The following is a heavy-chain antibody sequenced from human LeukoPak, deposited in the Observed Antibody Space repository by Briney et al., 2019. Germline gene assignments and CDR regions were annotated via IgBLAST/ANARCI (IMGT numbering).Heavy chain of an antibody. D-gene: IGHD1-1*01. CDR2: ISYDGSNK. Sequence: GGSLRLSCAASGFTFSSYAMHWVRQAPGKGLEWVAVISYDGSNKYYADSVKGRFTISRDNSKNTLYLQMNSLRAEDTAVYYCARGYVNDYWGQGTLVTVSS. J-gene: IGHJ4*02. CDR1: GFTFSSYA. V-gene: IGHV3-30*04. CDR3: ARGYVNDY.